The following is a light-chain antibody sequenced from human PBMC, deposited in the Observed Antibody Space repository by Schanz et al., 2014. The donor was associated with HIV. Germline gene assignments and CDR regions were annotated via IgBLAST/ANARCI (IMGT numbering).Light chain of an antibody. Sequence: DIQMTQSPSTLSTSVGDTVTITCRASQSINRWLAWYQQKPGKAPNLLIYQASTLETGVPSRFSGSGSGTEFTLTISSLQPDDFAIYYCQQYDSYPITFGGGTNVEIK. CDR1: QSINRW. J-gene: IGKJ4*01. CDR2: QAS. V-gene: IGKV1-5*03. CDR3: QQYDSYPIT.